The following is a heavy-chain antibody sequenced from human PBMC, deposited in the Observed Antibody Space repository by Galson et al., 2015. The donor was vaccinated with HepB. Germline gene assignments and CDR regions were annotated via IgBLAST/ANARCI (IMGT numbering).Heavy chain of an antibody. J-gene: IGHJ6*03. CDR2: IIPILGIA. CDR1: GGTFSSYA. D-gene: IGHD3-10*01. V-gene: IGHV1-69*10. CDR3: ASNVMVQGHYYYYMDV. Sequence: SVKVSCKASGGTFSSYAISWVRQAPGQGLEWMGGIIPILGIANYAQKFQGRVTITADKSTSTAYMELSSLRSEDTAVYYCASNVMVQGHYYYYMDVWGKGTTVTVSS.